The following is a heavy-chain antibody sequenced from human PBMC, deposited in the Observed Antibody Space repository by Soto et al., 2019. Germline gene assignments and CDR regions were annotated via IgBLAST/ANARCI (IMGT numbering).Heavy chain of an antibody. CDR3: ARESDYYGSGSIYYYYYYGMDV. V-gene: IGHV3-33*01. Sequence: QVQLVESGGGVVQPGRSLRLSCAASGFTFSSYGMHWVRQAPGKGLEWVAVIWYDGSNKYYADSVKSRFTISRDNSKTTLYLQMNSLRAEDTAVYYCARESDYYGSGSIYYYYYYGMDVWGQGTTVTVSS. D-gene: IGHD3-10*01. J-gene: IGHJ6*02. CDR1: GFTFSSYG. CDR2: IWYDGSNK.